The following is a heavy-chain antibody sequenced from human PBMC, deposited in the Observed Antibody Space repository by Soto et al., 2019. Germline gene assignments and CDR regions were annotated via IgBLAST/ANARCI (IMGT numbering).Heavy chain of an antibody. V-gene: IGHV3-9*01. CDR1: GFTFDDYA. D-gene: IGHD1-26*01. J-gene: IGHJ3*02. CDR3: AKDMGSGSYEGGAFDI. CDR2: ISWNSGSI. Sequence: PGGSLRLFCAASGFTFDDYAMHWVRQAPGKGLEWVSGISWNSGSIGYADSVKGRFTISRDNAKNSLYLQMNSLRAEDTALYYCAKDMGSGSYEGGAFDIWGQGTMVTVSS.